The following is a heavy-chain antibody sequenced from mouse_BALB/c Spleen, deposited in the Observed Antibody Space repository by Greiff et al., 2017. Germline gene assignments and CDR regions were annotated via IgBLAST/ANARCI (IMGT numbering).Heavy chain of an antibody. CDR2: INPSNGRT. Sequence: VQLQQPGAELVKPGASVKLSCKASGYTFTSYWMHWVKQRPGQGLEWIGEINPSNGRTNYNEKFKSKATLTVDKSSSTAYMQLSSLTSEDSAVYYCARFITTATGYFDYWGQGTTLTVSS. J-gene: IGHJ2*01. CDR3: ARFITTATGYFDY. D-gene: IGHD1-1*01. V-gene: IGHV1S81*02. CDR1: GYTFTSYW.